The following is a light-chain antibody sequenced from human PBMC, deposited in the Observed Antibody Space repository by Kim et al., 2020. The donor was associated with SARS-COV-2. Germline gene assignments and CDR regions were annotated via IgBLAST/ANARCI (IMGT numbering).Light chain of an antibody. CDR2: GAS. V-gene: IGKV3-20*01. CDR3: QQHGSSPPLT. J-gene: IGKJ4*01. Sequence: PGERPTLSCRASQSVSSSYLAWYQQKPGQAPRLLIYGASSRATGIPDRFSGSGSGTDFTLTISRLEPEDFAVYYCQQHGSSPPLTFGGGTKVDIK. CDR1: QSVSSSY.